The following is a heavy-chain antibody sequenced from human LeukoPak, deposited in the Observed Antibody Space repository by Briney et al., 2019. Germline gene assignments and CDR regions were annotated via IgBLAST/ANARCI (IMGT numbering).Heavy chain of an antibody. D-gene: IGHD1-26*01. CDR1: GFTFRSHA. CDR3: ARGGGSPYYYYGMDV. Sequence: GGSLRLSCAASGFTFRSHAMTWVRQARGKGLEWVSGISDSGSSTYYADSVKGRFTISRDNSKGTLYLQMNSLRAEDTAVYYCARGGGSPYYYYGMDVWGQGTTVTVSS. CDR2: ISDSGSST. V-gene: IGHV3-23*01. J-gene: IGHJ6*02.